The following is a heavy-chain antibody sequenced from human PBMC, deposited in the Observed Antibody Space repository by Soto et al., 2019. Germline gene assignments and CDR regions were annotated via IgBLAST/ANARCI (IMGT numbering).Heavy chain of an antibody. V-gene: IGHV3-23*01. CDR3: PKDQWIQLWPNLFDY. J-gene: IGHJ4*02. Sequence: GSLRLSCAASGFTFSSYAMSWVRQAPGKGLEWVSAISGSGGSTYYADSVKGRFTISRDNSKNTLYLQMNSLRAEDTAVYYCPKDQWIQLWPNLFDYWGQGTLVTV. CDR2: ISGSGGST. D-gene: IGHD5-18*01. CDR1: GFTFSSYA.